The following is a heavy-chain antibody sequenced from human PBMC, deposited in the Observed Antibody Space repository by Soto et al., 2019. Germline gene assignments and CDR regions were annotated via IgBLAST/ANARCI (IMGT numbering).Heavy chain of an antibody. CDR2: INQDESEK. CDR3: ARVFSVSGDTSGYRHFDY. D-gene: IGHD3-22*01. Sequence: GGSLRLSCAASGFSFGNHWISWVRQAPGKGLEWVANINQDESEKDYVDSVKGRFTISRDNANNLNYLQMTSLRAEDTAVYYCARVFSVSGDTSGYRHFDYWGQGTPVTVSS. CDR1: GFSFGNHW. V-gene: IGHV3-7*01. J-gene: IGHJ4*02.